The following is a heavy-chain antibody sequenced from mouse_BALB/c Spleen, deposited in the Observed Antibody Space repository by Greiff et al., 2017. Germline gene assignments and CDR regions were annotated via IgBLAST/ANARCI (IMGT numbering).Heavy chain of an antibody. CDR3: ARLYGNYYFDY. J-gene: IGHJ2*01. CDR1: GYSFTGYF. Sequence: EVQLQQSGPELVKPGASVKISCKASGYSFTGYFMNWVMQSHGKSLEWIGRINPYNGDTFYNQKFKGKATLTVDKSSSTAHMELRSLASEDSAVYYCARLYGNYYFDYWGQGTTLTVSS. D-gene: IGHD2-1*01. CDR2: INPYNGDT. V-gene: IGHV1-20*02.